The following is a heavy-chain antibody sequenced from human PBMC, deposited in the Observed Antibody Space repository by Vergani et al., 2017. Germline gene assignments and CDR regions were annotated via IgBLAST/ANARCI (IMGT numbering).Heavy chain of an antibody. V-gene: IGHV3-73*02. D-gene: IGHD5-24*01. CDR1: GFTFSGSA. Sequence: VQLVESGGGLVQPGGSLKLSCAASGFTFSGSAMHWVRQASGKGLDWVGRIRSKANSDATAYAASVKGRFTISRDDSKNTAYLQMNSLKTADTAVYYCTRRGEMATFNWFDPWGQGTLVTVSS. CDR3: TRRGEMATFNWFDP. CDR2: IRSKANSDAT. J-gene: IGHJ5*02.